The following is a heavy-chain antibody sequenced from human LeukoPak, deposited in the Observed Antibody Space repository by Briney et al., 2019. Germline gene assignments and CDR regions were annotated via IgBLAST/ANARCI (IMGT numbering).Heavy chain of an antibody. CDR2: INHSGST. D-gene: IGHD3-10*01. J-gene: IGHJ5*02. Sequence: SETLSLTCAVYGGSFSGYYWSWIRQPPGKGLEWIGEINHSGSTNYNPSLKSRVTISVDTSKNQFSLKLSSVTAADTAVYYCARGLRRITMVRGVIIWFDPWGQGTLVTASS. CDR3: ARGLRRITMVRGVIIWFDP. V-gene: IGHV4-34*01. CDR1: GGSFSGYY.